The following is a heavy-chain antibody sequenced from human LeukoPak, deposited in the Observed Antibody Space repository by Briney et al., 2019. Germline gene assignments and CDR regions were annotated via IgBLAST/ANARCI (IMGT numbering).Heavy chain of an antibody. CDR2: INTDGSNT. Sequence: GGSLRLSCAASGFTFDYYWMHWVRQAPGKGLMWVSRINTDGSNTHYADSVKGRFTISRDNAKNTLYLQMNGLRVGDTAVYYCVVWGEDRSGHRFDFWGQGTLVTVSS. CDR1: GFTFDYYW. CDR3: VVWGEDRSGHRFDF. V-gene: IGHV3-74*01. J-gene: IGHJ4*02. D-gene: IGHD3-22*01.